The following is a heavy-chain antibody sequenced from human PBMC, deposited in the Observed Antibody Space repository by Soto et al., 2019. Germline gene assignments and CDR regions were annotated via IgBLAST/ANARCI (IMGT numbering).Heavy chain of an antibody. J-gene: IGHJ6*02. Sequence: SERLSLTCAVSSGSVSSGSYYWRWKRQPPGKGLEWIGYIYYSGSTNYNPSLQRRVTISVYTGKEQFSLKLSYVTAADTAVYYCARVGYYYDSSGYDSRSYGMDVWGQGTTVTVSS. CDR2: IYYSGST. CDR1: SGSVSSGSYY. D-gene: IGHD3-22*01. V-gene: IGHV4-61*01. CDR3: ARVGYYYDSSGYDSRSYGMDV.